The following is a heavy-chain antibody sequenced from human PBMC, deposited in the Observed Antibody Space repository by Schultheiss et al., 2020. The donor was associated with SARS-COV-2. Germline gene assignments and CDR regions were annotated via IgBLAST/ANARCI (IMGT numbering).Heavy chain of an antibody. CDR3: AHGQRITIFGVVISVHAFDI. D-gene: IGHD3-3*01. V-gene: IGHV2-5*01. J-gene: IGHJ3*02. CDR2: IYWNDDK. CDR1: GFSLSTSGVG. Sequence: SGPTLVKPTQTLTLTCTFSGFSLSTSGVGVGWIRQPPGKALEWLALIYWNDDKRYSPSLKSRLTITKDTSKNQVVLTMTNMDPVDTATYYCAHGQRITIFGVVISVHAFDIWGQGTMVTVSS.